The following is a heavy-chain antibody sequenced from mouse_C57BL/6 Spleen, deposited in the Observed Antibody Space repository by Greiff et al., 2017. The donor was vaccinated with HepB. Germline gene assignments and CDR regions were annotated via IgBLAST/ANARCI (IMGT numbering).Heavy chain of an antibody. D-gene: IGHD1-1*01. V-gene: IGHV8-8*01. Sequence: QVTLKVSGPGILQPSQTLSLTCSFSGFSLSTFGMGVGWIRQPSGKGLDWLAHIWWDDDKYYNPALKSRLTISKDTSKNQVLLKIANVDPADTATYYCARIPGGSSYWYFDVWGTGTTVPVSS. CDR2: IWWDDDK. CDR3: ARIPGGSSYWYFDV. CDR1: GFSLSTFGMG. J-gene: IGHJ1*03.